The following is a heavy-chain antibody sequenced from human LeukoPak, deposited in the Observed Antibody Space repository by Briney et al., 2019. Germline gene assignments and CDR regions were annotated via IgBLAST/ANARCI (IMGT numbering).Heavy chain of an antibody. CDR1: GGSISSGGYS. V-gene: IGHV4-30-2*01. J-gene: IGHJ5*02. D-gene: IGHD3-3*01. Sequence: SQTLSLTCAVSGGSISSGGYSWSWIRQPPGKGLEWIGYIYHSGSTYYNPSLKSRVTISVGRSKNQFSLKLSSVTAADTAVYYCARAITIFGVAGDWFDPWGQGTLVTVSS. CDR3: ARAITIFGVAGDWFDP. CDR2: IYHSGST.